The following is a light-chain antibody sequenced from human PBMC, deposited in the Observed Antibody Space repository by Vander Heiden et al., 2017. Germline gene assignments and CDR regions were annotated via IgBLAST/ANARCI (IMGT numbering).Light chain of an antibody. CDR3: QSYDSTNVV. J-gene: IGLJ2*01. V-gene: IGLV6-57*02. Sequence: NLMLTQPNSVSESPGKTVTISCTGSSGRIASNYVQWYQQRPGSAPTTVIYDDYQRPSGGPDRFSASIDSSSNSASLTISGLKTEDEADYYCQSYDSTNVVFGGGTKLTVL. CDR2: DDY. CDR1: SGRIASNY.